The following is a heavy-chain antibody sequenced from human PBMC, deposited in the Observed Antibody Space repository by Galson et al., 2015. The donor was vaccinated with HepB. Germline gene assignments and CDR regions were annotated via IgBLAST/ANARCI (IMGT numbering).Heavy chain of an antibody. J-gene: IGHJ4*02. CDR3: ARAVAVRQWLVD. CDR1: GFTFSSYA. V-gene: IGHV3-30*04. CDR2: ISYDGSNK. Sequence: SLRLSCAASGFTFSSYAMHWVRQAPGEGLEWVAVISYDGSNKYYADSVKGRFTISRDNSKNTLYLQMNSLRAEDTAVYYCARAVAVRQWLVDWGQGTLVTVSS. D-gene: IGHD6-19*01.